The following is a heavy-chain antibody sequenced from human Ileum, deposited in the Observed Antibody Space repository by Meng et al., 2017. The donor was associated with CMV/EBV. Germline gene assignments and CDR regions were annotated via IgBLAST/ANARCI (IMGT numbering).Heavy chain of an antibody. CDR1: GTFSRYA. J-gene: IGHJ4*02. D-gene: IGHD5-12*01. Sequence: GTFSRYAISWVRKAAGQGLEWMGGIIRMFSRGNYAQKFQGRVTMTTDESTSTAYMKLSSLRYEDTAMYYCARVLGYSGYDSWGFFDYWGQGTLVTVSS. V-gene: IGHV1-69*05. CDR3: ARVLGYSGYDSWGFFDY. CDR2: IIRMFSRG.